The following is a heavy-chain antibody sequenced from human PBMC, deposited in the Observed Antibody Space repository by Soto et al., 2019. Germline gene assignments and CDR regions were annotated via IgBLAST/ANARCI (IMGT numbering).Heavy chain of an antibody. CDR3: VRLIGNSWFDS. V-gene: IGHV4-39*01. Sequence: PSETLSLTCTVSGGSISSSSYYWGWIRQPPGKGLEWIGSIYYSGSTYYNPSLKSRVTISVDTSKNQFSLKLSSVTPDDTGVYYCVRLIGNSWFDSWGQGTLVTVSS. CDR1: GGSISSSSYY. J-gene: IGHJ5*01. CDR2: IYYSGST.